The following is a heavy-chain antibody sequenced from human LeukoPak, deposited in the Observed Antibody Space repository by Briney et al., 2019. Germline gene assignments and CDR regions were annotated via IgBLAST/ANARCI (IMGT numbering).Heavy chain of an antibody. V-gene: IGHV4-34*01. CDR1: GGSFSGYY. CDR3: ARGMQWLVYWWFDP. D-gene: IGHD6-19*01. CDR2: INHSGST. J-gene: IGHJ5*02. Sequence: SETLSLTCAVYGGSFSGYYWSWIRQPPGKGLEWIGEINHSGSTNYNPSLKSRVTISVDTSKNQFSLKLSSVTAADTAVYYCARGMQWLVYWWFDPWGQGTLVTVSS.